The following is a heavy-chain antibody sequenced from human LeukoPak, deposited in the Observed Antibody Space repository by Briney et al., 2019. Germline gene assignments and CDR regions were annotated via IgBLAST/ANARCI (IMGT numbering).Heavy chain of an antibody. J-gene: IGHJ4*02. D-gene: IGHD3-9*01. Sequence: SETLSLTCAVYGGSFSGYYWSWIRQPPGKGLERIGEINHSGSTNYNPSLKSRVTISVDTSKNQFSLKLSSVTAADTAVYYCARGGGLRYFDWLFRPFDYWGQGTLVTVSS. V-gene: IGHV4-34*01. CDR3: ARGGGLRYFDWLFRPFDY. CDR2: INHSGST. CDR1: GGSFSGYY.